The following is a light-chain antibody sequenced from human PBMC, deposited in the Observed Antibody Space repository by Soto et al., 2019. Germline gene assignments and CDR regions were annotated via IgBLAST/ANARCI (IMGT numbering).Light chain of an antibody. CDR2: DAS. J-gene: IGKJ5*01. V-gene: IGKV3-15*01. CDR1: QSVSSN. Sequence: EIVMTQSPATLSVSPGERATLSCRASQSVSSNLAWYQQKPGQAPRLLIYDASTRPTGIPARFSGSGSGTEFTLTISSLQSEDFAVYYCQQYNNGPPITFGQGTRLEIK. CDR3: QQYNNGPPIT.